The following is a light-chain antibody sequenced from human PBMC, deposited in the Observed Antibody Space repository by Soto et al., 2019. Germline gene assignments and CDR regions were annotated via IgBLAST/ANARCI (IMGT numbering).Light chain of an antibody. V-gene: IGLV2-14*03. CDR2: VVS. CDR3: SSYTSSSTRV. Sequence: QSALTQPASVSGSPGQSIAISCIGTSSDVGAYDYVSWYQQHPDRAPKLMIYVVSNRPSGVSNRFSGSKSVNTATLTISGLQAEDEADYYCSSYTSSSTRVFGTGTKVTVL. CDR1: SSDVGAYDY. J-gene: IGLJ1*01.